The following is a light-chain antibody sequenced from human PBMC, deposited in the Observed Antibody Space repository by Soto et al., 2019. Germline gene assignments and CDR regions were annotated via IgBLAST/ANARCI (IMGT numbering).Light chain of an antibody. J-gene: IGKJ2*01. Sequence: EIVLTQSPGILSLSPGERATLSCRASQNVTSRYLAWYQQKPGQAPRLLIFGAFSRATGIPDRFSGSGSGTYFTLTISRLEPEDFAVYYCQHYGTSHTFGQGTKLE. CDR2: GAF. CDR3: QHYGTSHT. CDR1: QNVTSRY. V-gene: IGKV3-20*01.